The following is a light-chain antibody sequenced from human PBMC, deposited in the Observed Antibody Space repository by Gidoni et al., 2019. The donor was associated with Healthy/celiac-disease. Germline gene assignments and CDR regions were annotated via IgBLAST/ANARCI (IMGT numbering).Light chain of an antibody. CDR1: QSVSSY. V-gene: IGKV3-11*01. CDR3: QQRSNWPPYT. Sequence: EIVLTQSPATLSLSPGERATLSCRASQSVSSYLDWYQQKPGQAPRLLIYDASNRATGIPARFIGSGSGTDFTLTISSLEPEDFAVYYCQQRSNWPPYTFGQGTKLEIK. J-gene: IGKJ2*01. CDR2: DAS.